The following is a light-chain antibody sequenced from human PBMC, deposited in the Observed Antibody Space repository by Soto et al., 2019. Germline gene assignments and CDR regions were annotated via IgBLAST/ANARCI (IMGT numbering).Light chain of an antibody. Sequence: EIVLTQSPGTLSLSPGERATLSCRASQSVSSSYLAWYQQKPGQAPRLLIYGASSRATGIPDRFSGSGSGTDFTLTISRLEPEDFAVYSCHQYGTSPVTFGGGTKVDIK. CDR3: HQYGTSPVT. J-gene: IGKJ4*01. CDR1: QSVSSSY. V-gene: IGKV3-20*01. CDR2: GAS.